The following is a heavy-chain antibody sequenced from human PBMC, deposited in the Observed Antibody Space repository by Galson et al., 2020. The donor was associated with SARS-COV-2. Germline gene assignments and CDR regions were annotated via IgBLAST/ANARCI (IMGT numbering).Heavy chain of an antibody. CDR1: RFVFRDFS. D-gene: IGHD3-10*01. CDR3: TEDDTARARGVVQH. Sequence: GESLKISCRTSRFVFRDFSINWFRQAPGKGLEWVSSISWDRNYKYYADSVKGRFTISRDNAQNSAYLQMDNLRAEDTATYYCTEDDTARARGVVQHWGPGTLVSVSS. J-gene: IGHJ4*02. V-gene: IGHV3-21*01. CDR2: ISWDRNYK.